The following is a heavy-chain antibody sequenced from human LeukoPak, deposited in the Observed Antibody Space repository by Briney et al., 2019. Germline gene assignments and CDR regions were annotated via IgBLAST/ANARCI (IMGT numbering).Heavy chain of an antibody. CDR1: GGSISSYY. J-gene: IGHJ6*03. V-gene: IGHV4-59*01. CDR3: ARGGKSHYYYYYYMDV. CDR2: IYYSGST. Sequence: SETLSLTCTVSGGSISSYYWSWIRQPPGKGLEWIGYIYYSGSTNYNPSLKSRVTISVDTSKNQFSLKLSSVTAADTAVYYCARGGKSHYYYYYYMDVWGKGTTVTISS. D-gene: IGHD4-23*01.